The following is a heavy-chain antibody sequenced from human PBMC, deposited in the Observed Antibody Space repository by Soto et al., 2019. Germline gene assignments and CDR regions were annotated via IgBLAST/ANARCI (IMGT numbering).Heavy chain of an antibody. CDR3: ARGRYCLTGRCFPNWFDS. Sequence: SETLALTCTVSGGSNSSYYWSWIRQPPRKGLEWSGYIYKSATTYYNPSFESRVAISLDTSKSQFSLNVTSVTAADTAVYFCARGRYCLTGRCFPNWFDSWGQGTQVTVSS. V-gene: IGHV4-4*08. CDR1: GGSNSSYY. J-gene: IGHJ5*01. CDR2: IYKSATT. D-gene: IGHD2-15*01.